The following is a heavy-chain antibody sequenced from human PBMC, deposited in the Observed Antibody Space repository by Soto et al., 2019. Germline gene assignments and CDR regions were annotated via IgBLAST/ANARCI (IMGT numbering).Heavy chain of an antibody. V-gene: IGHV4-34*01. CDR1: GGSFSGYY. Sequence: SETLSLTCAVYGGSFSGYYWTWIRQPPGTGLEWIGEINHSGSTNYNPSLKSRVTISVDTSKNQFSLKLTSVTAADTAVYYCARDKITGLFDYWGKGTLVPVAS. J-gene: IGHJ4*02. CDR2: INHSGST. D-gene: IGHD2-8*02. CDR3: ARDKITGLFDY.